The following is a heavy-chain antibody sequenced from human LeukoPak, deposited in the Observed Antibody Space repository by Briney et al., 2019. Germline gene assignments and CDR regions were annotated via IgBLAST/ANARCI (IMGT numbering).Heavy chain of an antibody. D-gene: IGHD3-3*01. V-gene: IGHV3-23*01. Sequence: GGSLRLSCAASGLTGSHNYVSWVRQAPGKGLEWVSAISGSGGSTYYADSVKGQFTISRDNSKNTLYLQMNSLRAEDTAVYYCAKGIRVVTHWGQGTLVTVSS. CDR2: ISGSGGST. CDR1: GLTGSHNY. J-gene: IGHJ4*02. CDR3: AKGIRVVTH.